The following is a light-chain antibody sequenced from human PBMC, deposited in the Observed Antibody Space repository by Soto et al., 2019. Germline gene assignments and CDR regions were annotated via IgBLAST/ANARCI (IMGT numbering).Light chain of an antibody. Sequence: ETVLTQSPVTLSLSPGERATLSCRASQSVSSKLAWYQQKPGQAPRLLIYGASTRATGIPDRFSGSGSGTDFTLTISRLEPEDFAVYYCQQYGSSPGTFGQGTKVDIK. J-gene: IGKJ1*01. CDR2: GAS. CDR1: QSVSSK. CDR3: QQYGSSPGT. V-gene: IGKV3-20*01.